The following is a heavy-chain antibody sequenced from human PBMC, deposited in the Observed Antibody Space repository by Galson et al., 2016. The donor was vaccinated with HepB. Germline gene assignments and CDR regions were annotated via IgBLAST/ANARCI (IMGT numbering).Heavy chain of an antibody. CDR1: GFTFTTYW. J-gene: IGHJ4*02. CDR3: ATFIEEHSSFES. V-gene: IGHV3-7*01. Sequence: SLRLSCAASGFTFTTYWMSWVRQAPGKGLELVANIKQDESEKFYVDSVEGRFTVSRDNAKNSLFLQMRSLRAEDTAVYFCATFIEEHSSFESWGQGTQVTVSS. CDR2: IKQDESEK. D-gene: IGHD4-11*01.